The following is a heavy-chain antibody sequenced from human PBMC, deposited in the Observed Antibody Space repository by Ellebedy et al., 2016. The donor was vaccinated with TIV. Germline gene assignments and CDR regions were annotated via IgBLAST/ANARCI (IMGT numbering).Heavy chain of an antibody. CDR3: VRHPTLGTLDY. Sequence: MPSETLSLTCTVSGGSISSSSYYWGWIRQPPGKGLEWIGSIYYSGSTNYNPSLKSRVTISVDTSKNQFSLKLTSVTAADTAVYYCVRHPTLGTLDYWGQGAQVTVSS. D-gene: IGHD3-16*01. CDR2: IYYSGST. CDR1: GGSISSSSYY. V-gene: IGHV4-39*01. J-gene: IGHJ4*02.